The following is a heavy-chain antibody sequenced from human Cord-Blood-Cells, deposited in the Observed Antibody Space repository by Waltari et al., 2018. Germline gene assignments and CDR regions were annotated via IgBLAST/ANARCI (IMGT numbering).Heavy chain of an antibody. D-gene: IGHD1-7*01. CDR3: ASWYNWNYGAFDI. CDR1: GGSISRGGYY. CDR2: IYYSGST. J-gene: IGHJ3*02. V-gene: IGHV4-31*03. Sequence: QVQLQESGPGLVKPSQTLSLTCTVSGGSISRGGYYWSWLRQHPGKGLEWIGYIYYSGSTYYNPSLKSRVTISVDTSKNQFSLKLSSVTAADTAVYYCASWYNWNYGAFDIWGQGTMVTVSS.